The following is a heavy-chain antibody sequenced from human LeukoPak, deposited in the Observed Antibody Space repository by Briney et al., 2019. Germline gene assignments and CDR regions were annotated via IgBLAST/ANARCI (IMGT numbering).Heavy chain of an antibody. J-gene: IGHJ4*02. CDR1: GFTFSNFV. V-gene: IGHV3-23*01. Sequence: GGSLRLSCAASGFTFSNFVMNWVRQAPGKGLEWVSSSSGNGGGTYYADSVKGRFTISRGNPKNTLYLQMNSLRAEDTALYYCAKQAVTTSGKYFDSWGQGTQVTVSS. CDR3: AKQAVTTSGKYFDS. CDR2: SSGNGGGT. D-gene: IGHD4-17*01.